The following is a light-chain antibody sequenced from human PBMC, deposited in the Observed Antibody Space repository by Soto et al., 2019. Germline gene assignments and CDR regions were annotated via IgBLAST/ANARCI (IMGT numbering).Light chain of an antibody. CDR1: QSVSSN. Sequence: EIVMTQSPATLSVSPGERATLSCRASQSVSSNLAWYQQKPGQAPRLLIYGASIRATGIPARFSGSGSGTEFPPTLSSLQSDDFGVYYCQQYNNWPWTFGQGNQVEIK. CDR2: GAS. V-gene: IGKV3-15*01. J-gene: IGKJ2*01. CDR3: QQYNNWPWT.